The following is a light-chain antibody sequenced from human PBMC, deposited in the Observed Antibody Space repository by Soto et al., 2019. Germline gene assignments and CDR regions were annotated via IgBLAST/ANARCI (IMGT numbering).Light chain of an antibody. CDR2: DAS. Sequence: IQLTQSPSSLSASVGDRVTITCRASQGISSYLAWYQQKPGKAPNLLIYDASTLHSGVPSRFSGGGSGTDITLTISSLQPEDFATYYCQQVNVYPSTFGGGTKVEIK. CDR1: QGISSY. CDR3: QQVNVYPST. J-gene: IGKJ4*01. V-gene: IGKV1-9*01.